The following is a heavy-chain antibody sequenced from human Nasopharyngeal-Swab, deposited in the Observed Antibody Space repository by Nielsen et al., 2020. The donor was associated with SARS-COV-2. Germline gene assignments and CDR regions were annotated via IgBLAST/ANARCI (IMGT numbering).Heavy chain of an antibody. CDR2: IYYSGST. V-gene: IGHV4-59*01. Sequence: SETLSLTCTVSGGSISSYYWSWIRQPPGKGLEWIGYIYYSGSTNYNPSLKSRVTISVDTSKNQFSLKLSSVTAADTAVYYCARRDGDFWSGEDNWFDPWGQGTLVTVSS. CDR3: ARRDGDFWSGEDNWFDP. CDR1: GGSISSYY. D-gene: IGHD3-3*01. J-gene: IGHJ5*02.